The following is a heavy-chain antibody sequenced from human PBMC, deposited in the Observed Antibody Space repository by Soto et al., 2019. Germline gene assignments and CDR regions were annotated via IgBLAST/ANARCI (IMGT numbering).Heavy chain of an antibody. CDR3: ARVSYFRGFDWLFAFDS. V-gene: IGHV4-59*01. CDR1: GGSISSYY. CDR2: IFYSGDTS. D-gene: IGHD3-9*01. J-gene: IGHJ4*02. Sequence: PSETLSLTCTVSGGSISSYYWSWIRQPPGKGLEWIGHIFYSGDTSSYNPSLKSRVSMSVDTSKNQFSLKLRSVSADDTAVYFCARVSYFRGFDWLFAFDSWGQGALVTVSS.